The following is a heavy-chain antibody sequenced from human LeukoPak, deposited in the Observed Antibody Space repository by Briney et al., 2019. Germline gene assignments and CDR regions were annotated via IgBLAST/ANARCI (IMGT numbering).Heavy chain of an antibody. CDR3: ARDYGGNSGWFDP. J-gene: IGHJ5*02. D-gene: IGHD4-23*01. V-gene: IGHV1-8*01. CDR2: MNPNTGNT. CDR1: GYTFTSYD. Sequence: ASVKVSCKASGYTFTSYDLNWVRQATGQGLEWMGWMNPNTGNTGYAQKFQGRVTMTRNTSISTAYMELSSLRSEDTAVYYYARDYGGNSGWFDPWGQGTLVTVSS.